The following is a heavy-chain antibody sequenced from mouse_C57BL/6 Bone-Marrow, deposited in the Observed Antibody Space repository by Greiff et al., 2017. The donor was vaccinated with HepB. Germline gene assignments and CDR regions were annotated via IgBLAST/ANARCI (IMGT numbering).Heavy chain of an antibody. D-gene: IGHD2-5*01. CDR3: ASNSNYVWAWFAY. J-gene: IGHJ3*01. Sequence: EVQLQQSGPELVKPGASVKISCKASGYTFTDYYMNWVKQSHGKSLEWIGDINPNNGGTSYNQKFKGKATLTVDKSSSTAYMELRSLTSEDSAVYYCASNSNYVWAWFAYWGQGTLVTVSA. V-gene: IGHV1-26*01. CDR2: INPNNGGT. CDR1: GYTFTDYY.